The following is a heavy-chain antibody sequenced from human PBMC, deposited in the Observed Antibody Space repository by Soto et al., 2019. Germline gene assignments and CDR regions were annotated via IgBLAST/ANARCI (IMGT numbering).Heavy chain of an antibody. Sequence: SETLSLTCTGSGGSLSNSDYYWGWIRQPPGKGLEWIGSIYYSGSTYYNPSLKNRVTISVDTSKNHFSLKLTSVTAADAAVYYCACQRDYHGMDVRGQGTTVTVPS. CDR1: GGSLSNSDYY. J-gene: IGHJ6*02. CDR3: ACQRDYHGMDV. CDR2: IYYSGST. V-gene: IGHV4-39*02.